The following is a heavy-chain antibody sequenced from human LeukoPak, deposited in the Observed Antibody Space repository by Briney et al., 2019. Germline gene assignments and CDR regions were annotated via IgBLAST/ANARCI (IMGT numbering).Heavy chain of an antibody. J-gene: IGHJ4*02. D-gene: IGHD6-19*01. CDR2: IIPILGTA. CDR3: AIIAVAGPIDY. CDR1: GYTFTGYY. Sequence: SVKVSCKASGYTFTGYYMHWVRQAPGQGLEWMGGIIPILGTANYAQKFQGRVTITTDESTSTAYMELSSLRSEDTAVYYCAIIAVAGPIDYWGQGTLVTVSS. V-gene: IGHV1-69*16.